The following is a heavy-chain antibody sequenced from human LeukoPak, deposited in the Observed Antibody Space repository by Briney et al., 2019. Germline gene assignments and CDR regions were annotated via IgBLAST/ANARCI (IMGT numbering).Heavy chain of an antibody. Sequence: SETLPLTCPVSGVSLSPYYWAWIRQPPGKGLEWIGYIHTSGSNNQYPSLKSRVTISVDKSKNHFSLRLTSVTAADTAVYYCARLSAAVHLGAFDLWGQGTMVTVSS. J-gene: IGHJ3*01. V-gene: IGHV4-4*09. D-gene: IGHD3-3*01. CDR1: GVSLSPYY. CDR3: ARLSAAVHLGAFDL. CDR2: IHTSGSN.